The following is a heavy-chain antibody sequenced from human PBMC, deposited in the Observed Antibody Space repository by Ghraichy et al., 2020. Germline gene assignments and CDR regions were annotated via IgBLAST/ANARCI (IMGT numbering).Heavy chain of an antibody. Sequence: GGSLRLSCAASGFTFSSYSMNWVRQAPGKGLEWVSYISSSSSTIYYADSVKGRFTISRDNAKNSLYLQMNSLRDEDTAVYYCARVSYGSGPTDPDYAFDIWGQGTMVTVSS. V-gene: IGHV3-48*02. CDR3: ARVSYGSGPTDPDYAFDI. CDR1: GFTFSSYS. D-gene: IGHD3-10*01. J-gene: IGHJ3*02. CDR2: ISSSSSTI.